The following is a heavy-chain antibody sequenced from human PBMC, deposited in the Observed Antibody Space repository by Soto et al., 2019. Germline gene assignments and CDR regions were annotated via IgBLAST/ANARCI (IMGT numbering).Heavy chain of an antibody. Sequence: PGGSLRLSCAASGFTFNAAWMSWVRQAPGKGLEWVGRIKSKTDGGTTDFAAPVKGRFTISRDDSKNTVYLQMNSLKIEDTAVYYCTTGLAAAGTNYWGQGTLVTLSS. D-gene: IGHD6-13*01. J-gene: IGHJ4*02. V-gene: IGHV3-15*01. CDR2: IKSKTDGGTT. CDR1: GFTFNAAW. CDR3: TTGLAAAGTNY.